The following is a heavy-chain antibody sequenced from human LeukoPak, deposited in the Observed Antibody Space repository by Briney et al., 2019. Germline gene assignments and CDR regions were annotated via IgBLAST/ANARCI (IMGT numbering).Heavy chain of an antibody. D-gene: IGHD1-26*01. Sequence: GGSLRLSCVASGLIFSNYWMGWVRQAPGKGLEWAASINQDASEKYYVDSVKGRFTISRDNAKNSLYLHMNSLRVEDTAVYYCARASSGRYFAFIDYWGQGSLVTVSS. CDR2: INQDASEK. V-gene: IGHV3-7*01. CDR1: GLIFSNYW. CDR3: ARASSGRYFAFIDY. J-gene: IGHJ4*02.